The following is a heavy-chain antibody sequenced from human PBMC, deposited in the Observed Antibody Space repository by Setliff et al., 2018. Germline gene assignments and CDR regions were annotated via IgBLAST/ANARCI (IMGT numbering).Heavy chain of an antibody. D-gene: IGHD5-12*01. Sequence: PGGSLRLSCAASGFTFSSYAITWVRQAPGKGLEWVSMISGSAQTTYYADSVKGRFTISRDNSKNTVYLEMNSLRAEDTAVYYCVREMRVKVDYPVAFDIWGQGTMVTVSS. J-gene: IGHJ3*02. CDR2: ISGSAQTT. CDR3: VREMRVKVDYPVAFDI. V-gene: IGHV3-23*01. CDR1: GFTFSSYA.